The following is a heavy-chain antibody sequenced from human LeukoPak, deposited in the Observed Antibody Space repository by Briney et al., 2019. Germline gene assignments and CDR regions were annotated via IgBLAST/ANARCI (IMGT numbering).Heavy chain of an antibody. V-gene: IGHV5-51*01. CDR3: ARRLVAVPGNYFDY. CDR1: GYSFTSYW. J-gene: IGHJ4*02. CDR2: IYPGDSDT. D-gene: IGHD5-12*01. Sequence: GESLQISCNGSGYSFTSYWIGWVRQMPGKGLEVMGIIYPGDSDTRYSPSFQGQVTISADKSISTAYLKWSSLKASDTAMYYCARRLVAVPGNYFDYWGQGTLVTVSS.